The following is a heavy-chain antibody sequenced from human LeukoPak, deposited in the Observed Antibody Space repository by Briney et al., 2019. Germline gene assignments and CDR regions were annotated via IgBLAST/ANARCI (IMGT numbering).Heavy chain of an antibody. D-gene: IGHD2-2*01. CDR1: GYTFTSYD. CDR2: ISAYNGNT. Sequence: ASVKVSCKASGYTFTSYDISWVRQAPGQGLEWMGWISAYNGNTNYAQKLQGRVTMTTDTSTSTAYMELRSLRSDDTAVYYCARDSIVVVPAANYYFDYWGQGTLVTVSS. J-gene: IGHJ4*02. V-gene: IGHV1-18*01. CDR3: ARDSIVVVPAANYYFDY.